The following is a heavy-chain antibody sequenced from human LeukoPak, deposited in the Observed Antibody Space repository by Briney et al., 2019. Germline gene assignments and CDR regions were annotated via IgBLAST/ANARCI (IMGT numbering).Heavy chain of an antibody. CDR1: GFTFSSYA. CDR3: ARGSATYYYDSSGPDY. D-gene: IGHD3-22*01. J-gene: IGHJ4*02. V-gene: IGHV3-30*04. Sequence: PGGSLRLSCAASGFTFSSYAMHWVRQAPGKGLEWVAVISYDGSNKYYADSVKGRFTISRDNSKNTLCLQMNSLRAEDTAVYYCARGSATYYYDSSGPDYWGQGTLVTVSS. CDR2: ISYDGSNK.